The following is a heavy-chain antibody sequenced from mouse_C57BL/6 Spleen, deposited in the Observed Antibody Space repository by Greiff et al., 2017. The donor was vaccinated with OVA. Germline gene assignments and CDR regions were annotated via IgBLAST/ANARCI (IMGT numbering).Heavy chain of an antibody. Sequence: VQLQQPGAELVKPGASVKMSCKASGYTFTSYWITWVKQRPGQGLEWIGDIYPGSGSTNYNEKFKSKATLTVDTSSSTAYMQLSSLTSEDSAVYYCAREGAYYSNYDDAMDYWGQGTSVTVSS. D-gene: IGHD2-5*01. CDR3: AREGAYYSNYDDAMDY. J-gene: IGHJ4*01. CDR2: IYPGSGST. V-gene: IGHV1-55*01. CDR1: GYTFTSYW.